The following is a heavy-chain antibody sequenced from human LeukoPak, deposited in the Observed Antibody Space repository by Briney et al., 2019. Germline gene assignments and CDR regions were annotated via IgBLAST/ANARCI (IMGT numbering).Heavy chain of an antibody. CDR1: GFTVSTNF. CDR3: ARVPYSSSWSYYYYYMDV. D-gene: IGHD6-13*01. V-gene: IGHV3-53*01. Sequence: GGSLRLSCAASGFTVSTNFMGWVRQAPGKGLEWVSVIYGGGSTYYADSVKGRFTISRDTSKNTLYLQMNSLRAEDTAVYYCARVPYSSSWSYYYYYMDVWGKGTTVTVSS. CDR2: IYGGGST. J-gene: IGHJ6*03.